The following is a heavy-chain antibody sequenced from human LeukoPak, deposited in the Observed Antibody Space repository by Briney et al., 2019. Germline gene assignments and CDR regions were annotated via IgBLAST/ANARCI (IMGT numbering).Heavy chain of an antibody. D-gene: IGHD5-18*01. V-gene: IGHV4-59*01. CDR2: IYYSGST. Sequence: PSETLSLTCTVSVGSISSYYWSWIRQPPGKGLEWIGYIYYSGSTNYNPSLKSRVTISVDTSKNQFSLKLSSVTAADTAVYYCARVGYSYGFLFYYYMDVWGKGTTVTVSS. CDR3: ARVGYSYGFLFYYYMDV. J-gene: IGHJ6*03. CDR1: VGSISSYY.